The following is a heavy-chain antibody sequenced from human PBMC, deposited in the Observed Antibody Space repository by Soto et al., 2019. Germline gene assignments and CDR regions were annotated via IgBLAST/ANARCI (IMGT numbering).Heavy chain of an antibody. V-gene: IGHV4-4*02. CDR3: AGGITVAGPSRDGFDI. CDR2: IDHSGST. D-gene: IGHD6-19*01. Sequence: QVQLQESGPGLVKPSGTLSLTCAVSSGSISSSNWWSWVRQPPGKGLEWIGEIDHSGSTNYNPSLKSRVTISVDKSTNQFSLKLSSVTAADTAVYYCAGGITVAGPSRDGFDIWGQGTMVTVSS. CDR1: SGSISSSNW. J-gene: IGHJ3*02.